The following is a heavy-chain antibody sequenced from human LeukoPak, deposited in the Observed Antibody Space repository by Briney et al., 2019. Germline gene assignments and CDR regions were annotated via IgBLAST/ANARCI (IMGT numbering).Heavy chain of an antibody. V-gene: IGHV3-66*01. CDR3: ARDDMKRYYMDV. Sequence: GGSLRLSCAASEFSVGSNYMTWVRQAPGKGLEWVSVLYSGGSTYYADSVRGRFTISRDNSKNTLYLQMNSLRAEDTAVYYCARDDMKRYYMDVWGKGTTVTISS. J-gene: IGHJ6*03. CDR1: EFSVGSNY. CDR2: LYSGGST.